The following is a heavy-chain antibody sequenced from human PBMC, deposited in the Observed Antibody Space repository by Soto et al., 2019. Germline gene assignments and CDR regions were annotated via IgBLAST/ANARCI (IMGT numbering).Heavy chain of an antibody. CDR3: ARGSTDSYPGSRIFDF. J-gene: IGHJ4*02. V-gene: IGHV3-21*04. CDR2: ISSTTNYI. D-gene: IGHD3-10*01. Sequence: PGGSLRLSCAASGFTFTRYSMNWVRQAPGKGLEWVSSISSTTNYIYYGDSMKGRFTMSRDNSKKTLYLQMNSLRVEDSALYYCARGSTDSYPGSRIFDFWGRGTLVTVSS. CDR1: GFTFTRYS.